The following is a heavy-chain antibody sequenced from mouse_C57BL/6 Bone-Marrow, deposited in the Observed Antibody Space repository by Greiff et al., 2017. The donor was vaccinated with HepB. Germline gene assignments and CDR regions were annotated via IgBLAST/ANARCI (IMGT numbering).Heavy chain of an antibody. D-gene: IGHD2-14*01. J-gene: IGHJ1*03. CDR2: ISSGGDYI. V-gene: IGHV5-9-1*02. CDR3: TRDRGDSRRYFGV. Sequence: EVKLMESGEGLVKPGGSLKLSCAASGFTFSSYAMSWVRQTPEKRLEWVAYISSGGDYIYYADTVKGRFTISIDNARNTLYLQMSSLKSEDTAVYYCTRDRGDSRRYFGVWGTGATVTVSS. CDR1: GFTFSSYA.